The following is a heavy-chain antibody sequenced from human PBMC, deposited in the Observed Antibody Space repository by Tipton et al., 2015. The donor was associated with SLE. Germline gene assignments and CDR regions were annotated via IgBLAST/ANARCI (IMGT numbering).Heavy chain of an antibody. CDR2: IYYSGST. CDR3: AREWSGKGVFDP. V-gene: IGHV4-31*03. D-gene: IGHD3-10*01. CDR1: GGSISSSGYY. Sequence: TLSLTCTVSGGSISSSGYYWSWIRQHPGKGLEWIGHIYYSGSTFHNPSVRSGVTIPVDTSKNQFSLKLSSVTGADTAVYYCAREWSGKGVFDPWGQGTLVTVSS. J-gene: IGHJ5*02.